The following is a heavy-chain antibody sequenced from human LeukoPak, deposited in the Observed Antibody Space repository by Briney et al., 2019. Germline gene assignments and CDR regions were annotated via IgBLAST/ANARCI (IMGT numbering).Heavy chain of an antibody. CDR1: GFIISSYS. Sequence: GGSLRLSCAASGFIISSYSMNWVRQAPGKGLVWVSRINTDGSSTSYADSVKGRFTISRDNAKNTLYLQMNSLRAEDTAVYYCARPAPHLEWPDYWGQGTLVTVSS. CDR3: ARPAPHLEWPDY. D-gene: IGHD3-3*01. CDR2: INTDGSST. J-gene: IGHJ4*02. V-gene: IGHV3-74*01.